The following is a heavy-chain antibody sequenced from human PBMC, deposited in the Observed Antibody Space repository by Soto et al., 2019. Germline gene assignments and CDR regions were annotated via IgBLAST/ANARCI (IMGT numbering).Heavy chain of an antibody. Sequence: ASVKVSCKASGYTFTSYYMHWVRQAPGQGLEWMGIIIPSGGSTTYAQKFQGRVTMTRDTSTATVYMELSSLRSEDTAVYYCARATGNDSSGYYRKPPFSDYRG. D-gene: IGHD3-22*01. CDR1: GYTFTSYY. CDR2: IIPSGGST. CDR3: ARATGNDSSGYYRKPPFSDY. J-gene: IGHJ4*01. V-gene: IGHV1-46*01.